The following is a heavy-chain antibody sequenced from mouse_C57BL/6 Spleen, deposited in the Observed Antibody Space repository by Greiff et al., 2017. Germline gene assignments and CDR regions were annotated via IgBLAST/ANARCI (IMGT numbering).Heavy chain of an antibody. Sequence: EVKLVESGGGLVKPGGSLKLSCAASGFTFSDYGMHWVRQAPEKGLEWVAYISSGSSTIYYADTVKGRFTISRDNAKNTLFLQMTSLRSEDTAMYYCARDLLWYAMDYWGQGTSGTVSS. CDR1: GFTFSDYG. V-gene: IGHV5-17*01. CDR3: ARDLLWYAMDY. CDR2: ISSGSSTI. D-gene: IGHD2-1*01. J-gene: IGHJ4*01.